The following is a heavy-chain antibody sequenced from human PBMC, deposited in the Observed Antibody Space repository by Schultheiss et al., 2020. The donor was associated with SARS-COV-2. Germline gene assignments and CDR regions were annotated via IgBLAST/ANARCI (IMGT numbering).Heavy chain of an antibody. V-gene: IGHV5-51*01. CDR2: IYPGDSDT. Sequence: VESLKISCKGSGYSFANYWIGWVRQMPGKGLEWMGIIYPGDSDTRYSPSFQGQVTISADKSISTAYLQWSSLKASDTAMYYCVRRGTTYYFDYWGQGTLVTVSS. CDR1: GYSFANYW. J-gene: IGHJ4*02. D-gene: IGHD1-14*01. CDR3: VRRGTTYYFDY.